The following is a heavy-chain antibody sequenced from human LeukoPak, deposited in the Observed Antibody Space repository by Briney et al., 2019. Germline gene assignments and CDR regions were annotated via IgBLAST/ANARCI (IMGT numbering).Heavy chain of an antibody. Sequence: GESLKISCEGSGYTFTSYWIAWVRQMPGKGLEWMGIIYPGDSDTRYSPPFQGQVTISADKSISTAYLQWSSLTASDTAIFCARPRVVAATTSHAAFDIWGQGTLVSVSS. D-gene: IGHD2-15*01. J-gene: IGHJ3*02. CDR2: IYPGDSDT. V-gene: IGHV5-51*01. CDR3: ARPRVVAATTSHAAFDI. CDR1: GYTFTSYW.